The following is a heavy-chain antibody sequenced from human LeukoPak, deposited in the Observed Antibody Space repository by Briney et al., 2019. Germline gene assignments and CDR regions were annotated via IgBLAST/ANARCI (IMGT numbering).Heavy chain of an antibody. CDR3: ARGVRVVVPAAIYYYYYGMDV. V-gene: IGHV4-30-4*01. Sequence: PSETLSLTCTVSGGSISSGGYYWSWIRQPPGKGLEWIGYIYYSGSTYYNPSLKSRVTISVDTSKNQFSLKLSSVTAADTAVYYCARGVRVVVPAAIYYYYYGMDVWGQGTTVTVSS. CDR2: IYYSGST. J-gene: IGHJ6*02. CDR1: GGSISSGGYY. D-gene: IGHD2-2*01.